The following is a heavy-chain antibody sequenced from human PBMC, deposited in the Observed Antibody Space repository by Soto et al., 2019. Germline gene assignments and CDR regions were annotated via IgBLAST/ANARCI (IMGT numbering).Heavy chain of an antibody. CDR2: IYYSGST. D-gene: IGHD3-10*01. CDR3: ATRTDYYYGSGSLGGMDV. CDR1: GGSISSGSYY. Sequence: QVQLQESGPGLVKPSQTLSLTCTVSGGSISSGSYYWSWIRQLPGKGLEWIGYIYYSGSTYYNPYPKRRVTSSVDTPKNQFSLKMNSVTAADTAVYYCATRTDYYYGSGSLGGMDVWGQGTTVTVSS. V-gene: IGHV4-31*03. J-gene: IGHJ6*02.